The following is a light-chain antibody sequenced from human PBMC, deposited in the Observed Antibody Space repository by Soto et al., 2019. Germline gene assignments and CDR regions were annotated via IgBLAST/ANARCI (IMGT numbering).Light chain of an antibody. CDR2: GAS. V-gene: IGKV3-15*01. Sequence: IVMTQSPATLSVSPGERATISCRASHSVSSNLAWYQQKPGQAPRLLIYGASTRATDIPARFSGSGSGTEFTLTISSLQSEDFAVYYCQQYNNWPPSYTFGQGTRLEIK. CDR1: HSVSSN. J-gene: IGKJ5*01. CDR3: QQYNNWPPSYT.